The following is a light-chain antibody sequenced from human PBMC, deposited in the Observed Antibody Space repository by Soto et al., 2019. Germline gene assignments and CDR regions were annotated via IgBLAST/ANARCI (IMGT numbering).Light chain of an antibody. CDR1: QGIGTY. CDR3: QKYNSAPLT. V-gene: IGKV1-27*01. J-gene: IGKJ3*01. CDR2: AAS. Sequence: DIQMTQSPSSLSASVGDRVTITCRASQGIGTYLAWVQQKPGKVPELLIFAASTLQSGVPSRFSGSGSGTDFTLTIRSLQPDDVETYYCQKYNSAPLTFGPGTKVDIK.